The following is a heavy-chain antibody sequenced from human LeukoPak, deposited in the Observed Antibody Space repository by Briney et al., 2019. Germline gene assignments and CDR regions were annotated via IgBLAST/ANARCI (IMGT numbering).Heavy chain of an antibody. Sequence: GGSLRLSCAASGFTFRSYSMNWVRQAPGKGLEWVSSISSSSSYIYYADSVKGRFTISRDNAKNSLYLQMNSLRAEDTAVYYCARGGRDYGFLFVYWGQGTLVTVSS. D-gene: IGHD4-17*01. J-gene: IGHJ4*02. CDR2: ISSSSSYI. CDR3: ARGGRDYGFLFVY. CDR1: GFTFRSYS. V-gene: IGHV3-21*01.